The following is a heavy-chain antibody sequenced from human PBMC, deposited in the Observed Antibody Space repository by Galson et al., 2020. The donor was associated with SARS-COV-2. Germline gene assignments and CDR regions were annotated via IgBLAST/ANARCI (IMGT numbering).Heavy chain of an antibody. Sequence: PGGSLRLSCAASGFTFSSYAMHWVRQAPGKGLEWVAVISYDGSNKYYADSVKGRFTISRDNSKNTLYLQMNSLRAEDTAVYYCASGYTYYYYGMDVWGQGTTVTVSS. J-gene: IGHJ6*02. V-gene: IGHV3-30*04. CDR2: ISYDGSNK. D-gene: IGHD2-2*02. CDR1: GFTFSSYA. CDR3: ASGYTYYYYGMDV.